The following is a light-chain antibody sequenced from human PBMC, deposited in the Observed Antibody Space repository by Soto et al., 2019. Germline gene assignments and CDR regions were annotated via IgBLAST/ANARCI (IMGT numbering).Light chain of an antibody. CDR2: GAS. CDR1: QSITNNY. J-gene: IGKJ1*01. CDR3: QHYGSSPRT. V-gene: IGKV3-20*01. Sequence: EIVLTQSSGTLSFSPGERATLSCRASQSITNNYLAWYQQKAGQVPRLLLYGASTRPTGIPDRFSGSGSGTAFTLTITRLEPVDFAVYYCQHYGSSPRTFGQGTKVEIK.